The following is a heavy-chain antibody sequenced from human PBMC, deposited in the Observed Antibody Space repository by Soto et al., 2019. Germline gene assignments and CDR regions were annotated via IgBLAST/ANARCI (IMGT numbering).Heavy chain of an antibody. Sequence: QLVESGGGLAKPGGSLRLSCADSGFTFSTYSMNWVRQAPGRGLEWVSSISSTSRYIYYADSVRGRFTNSRDNAKNSLYLQMNSRRAEDTAVYYCATPPRGPERKPENYWGQGTLVTVSA. J-gene: IGHJ4*02. V-gene: IGHV3-21*01. CDR1: GFTFSTYS. CDR2: ISSTSRYI. CDR3: ATPPRGPERKPENY.